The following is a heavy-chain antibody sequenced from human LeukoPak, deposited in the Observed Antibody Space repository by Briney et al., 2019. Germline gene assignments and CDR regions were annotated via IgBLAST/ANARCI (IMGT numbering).Heavy chain of an antibody. J-gene: IGHJ4*02. CDR2: IHYTGST. CDR3: TRRGPGSPFDY. V-gene: IGHV4-59*01. Sequence: SETLSLTCTVSGGSINGDYWSWLRQPPGKGLEWIGYIHYTGSTEYYPSLESRATISLDMSRKQFSLKVKSVTAADTAVYYCTRRGPGSPFDYWGQGILVTVSS. CDR1: GGSINGDY. D-gene: IGHD3-10*01.